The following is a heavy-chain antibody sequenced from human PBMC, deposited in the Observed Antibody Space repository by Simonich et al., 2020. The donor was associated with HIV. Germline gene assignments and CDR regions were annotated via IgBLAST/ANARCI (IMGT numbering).Heavy chain of an antibody. CDR2: INPSGGSQ. Sequence: QVQLVQSGAEVKKPGASVKVSCKASGYTFTSYYMHWVRQAPGQGLEWMGIINPSGGSQSYAQKFQGRVTMTRDTSTSTVYMELSSLRSEDTAVYYWARGPGVPAAIDYWGQGTLVTVSS. CDR1: GYTFTSYY. D-gene: IGHD2-2*01. CDR3: ARGPGVPAAIDY. V-gene: IGHV1-46*01. J-gene: IGHJ4*02.